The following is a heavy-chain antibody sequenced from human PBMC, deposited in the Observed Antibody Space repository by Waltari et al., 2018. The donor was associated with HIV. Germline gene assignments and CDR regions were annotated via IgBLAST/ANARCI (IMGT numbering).Heavy chain of an antibody. Sequence: QVQLVQSGAEVKKPGSSVKVSCKASGGTFSSYAISWVRQAPGQGLAWMGWIIPIFGTANYAQKFQGRVTIAADESTSTAYMELSSLRSEDTAVYYCARELVPPPGDIVVVTAASGDAFDIWGQGTMVTVSS. V-gene: IGHV1-69*01. J-gene: IGHJ3*02. CDR1: GGTFSSYA. D-gene: IGHD2-21*02. CDR2: IIPIFGTA. CDR3: ARELVPPPGDIVVVTAASGDAFDI.